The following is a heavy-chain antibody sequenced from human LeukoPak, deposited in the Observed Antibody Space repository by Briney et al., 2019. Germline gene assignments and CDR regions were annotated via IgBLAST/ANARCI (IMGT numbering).Heavy chain of an antibody. CDR3: AKSSSGWYGGFDY. Sequence: GGSLRLSCAASGFTFSTYVMHWVRQAPGKGLEWVAVLSYDGSEKYYADSVKGRCTISRDNSKNTLYLQMNSLRAEDTAVYYCAKSSSGWYGGFDYWGQGTLVTVSS. D-gene: IGHD6-19*01. CDR2: LSYDGSEK. V-gene: IGHV3-30*18. CDR1: GFTFSTYV. J-gene: IGHJ4*02.